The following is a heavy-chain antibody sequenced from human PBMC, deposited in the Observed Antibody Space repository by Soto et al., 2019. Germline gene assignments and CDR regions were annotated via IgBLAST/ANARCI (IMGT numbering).Heavy chain of an antibody. Sequence: GGSRRRSCAASGFTFSSYGMHWVRQAPGKGLEWVAVISYDGSNKYYADSVKGRFTISRDNSKNTLYLQMNSLRAEDTAVYYCAKDQQSAVTIFGVVIAGNFDYWGQGTLVTVS. CDR2: ISYDGSNK. CDR1: GFTFSSYG. D-gene: IGHD3-3*01. CDR3: AKDQQSAVTIFGVVIAGNFDY. J-gene: IGHJ4*02. V-gene: IGHV3-30*18.